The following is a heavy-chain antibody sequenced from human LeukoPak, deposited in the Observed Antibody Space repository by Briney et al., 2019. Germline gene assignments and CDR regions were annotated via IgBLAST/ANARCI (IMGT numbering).Heavy chain of an antibody. Sequence: GGSLRLSWTASGFTFGDYAMSWVRQAPGEGLGWVGFIRSKASGGTTEYAASVKGRFTISRDDSKSIAYLQMNSLKTEDTAVYYCTRVDYYDSSGVPDWFDPWGQGTLVTVSS. J-gene: IGHJ5*02. V-gene: IGHV3-49*04. CDR2: IRSKASGGTT. CDR1: GFTFGDYA. CDR3: TRVDYYDSSGVPDWFDP. D-gene: IGHD3-22*01.